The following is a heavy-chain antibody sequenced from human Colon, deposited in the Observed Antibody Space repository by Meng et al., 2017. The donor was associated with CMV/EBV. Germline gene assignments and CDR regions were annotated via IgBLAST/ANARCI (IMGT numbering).Heavy chain of an antibody. V-gene: IGHV1-2*02. Sequence: QVQLVQSGAEVKKPGASVKVSRKTSGYTFSDYHIHWVRQAPGQGLEWMGWINSNSGATDYAQKFQGRFTMTRDTSITTVYMELSSLRSDDTAVYYCARDPSGSRVPFDYWGQGSLVTVSS. CDR3: ARDPSGSRVPFDY. CDR1: GYTFSDYH. CDR2: INSNSGAT. D-gene: IGHD1-26*01. J-gene: IGHJ4*02.